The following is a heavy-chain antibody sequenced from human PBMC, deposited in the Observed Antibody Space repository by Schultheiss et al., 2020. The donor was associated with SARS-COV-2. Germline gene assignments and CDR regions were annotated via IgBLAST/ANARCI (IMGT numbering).Heavy chain of an antibody. D-gene: IGHD6-6*01. CDR2: ISYDGSNK. V-gene: IGHV3-30*01. J-gene: IGHJ4*02. CDR3: ARDRYSSPYYFDY. Sequence: GGSLRLSCAASGFTFSSYAMHWVRQAPGKGLEWVAVISYDGSNKYYADSVKGRFTISRDNSKNTLYLQMNSLRAEDTAVYYCARDRYSSPYYFDYWGQGTLVTVSS. CDR1: GFTFSSYA.